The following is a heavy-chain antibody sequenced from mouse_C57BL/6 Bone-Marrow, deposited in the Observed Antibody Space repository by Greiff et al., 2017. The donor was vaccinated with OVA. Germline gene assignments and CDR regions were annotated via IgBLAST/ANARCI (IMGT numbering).Heavy chain of an antibody. Sequence: EVQLQESGAELVRPGASVKLSCTASGFNIKDDYMNWVKQRPEQGLEWIGWLDPENGDTEYASKFQGKATITADTSSNTAYLQLTSLTSDDTSVYYCTSLLLWGQGTLVTVSA. CDR3: TSLLL. J-gene: IGHJ3*01. V-gene: IGHV14-4*01. CDR1: GFNIKDDY. D-gene: IGHD2-1*01. CDR2: LDPENGDT.